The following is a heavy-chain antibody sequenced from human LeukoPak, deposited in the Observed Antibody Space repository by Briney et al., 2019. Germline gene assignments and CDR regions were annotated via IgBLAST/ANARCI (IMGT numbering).Heavy chain of an antibody. CDR3: ASRGYSYGRLFDY. J-gene: IGHJ4*02. CDR2: ISSSGSTI. D-gene: IGHD5-18*01. CDR1: GFTFSDYY. V-gene: IGHV3-11*01. Sequence: GGSLRLSCAASGFTFSDYYVSWIRQAPGKGREWVSYISSSGSTIYYADSVKARFPISRDNAKNSLYLQMNTLRAEHTGVLCCASRGYSYGRLFDYWGEGTLVTVSS.